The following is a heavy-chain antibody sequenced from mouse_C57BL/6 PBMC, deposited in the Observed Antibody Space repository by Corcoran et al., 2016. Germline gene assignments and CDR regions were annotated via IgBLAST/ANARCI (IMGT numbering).Heavy chain of an antibody. V-gene: IGHV3-6*01. Sequence: DVQLQESGPGLVKPSQSLSLTCSVTGYSITSGYYWNWIRQFPGNKLEWMGYISYDGSNNYNPSLKNRISITRDTSKNQFFLKLNSVTTEDTATYYCARGRGVGDSSYWYFDCWGTGTTVTVSS. J-gene: IGHJ1*03. CDR2: ISYDGSN. D-gene: IGHD1-3*01. CDR1: GYSITSGYY. CDR3: ARGRGVGDSSYWYFDC.